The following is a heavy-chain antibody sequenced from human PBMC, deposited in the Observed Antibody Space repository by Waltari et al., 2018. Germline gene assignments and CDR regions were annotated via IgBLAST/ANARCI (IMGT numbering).Heavy chain of an antibody. CDR2: IKQGGSGK. D-gene: IGHD3-10*01. V-gene: IGHV3-7*01. J-gene: IGHJ4*02. Sequence: EVRLVESGGGLVQPGGSLRLSCATSGFSFSDYWMSWVRQAPGKGREWVAHIKQGGSGKFYVDSVKGRFTISGDDADNSLFLQMDSLRADDTAVYYCARGGKDGSWDYWGQGTLVPVSP. CDR3: ARGGKDGSWDY. CDR1: GFSFSDYW.